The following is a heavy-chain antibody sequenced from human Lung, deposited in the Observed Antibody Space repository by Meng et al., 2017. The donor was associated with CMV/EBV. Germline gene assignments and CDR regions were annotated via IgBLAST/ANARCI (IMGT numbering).Heavy chain of an antibody. CDR3: ARRDYYDLVSGN. CDR1: GNGFTTYW. D-gene: IGHD3-22*01. J-gene: IGHJ4*02. V-gene: IGHV5-51*01. CDR2: IYPRDSDT. Sequence: GESXKISCKVSGNGFTTYWIGWVRQISGKGLEWMGIIYPRDSDTVYMMSFQGRVTISADKSINTVYLQWDSLRASDTAMYYCARRDYYDLVSGNWGQGTLVTVSS.